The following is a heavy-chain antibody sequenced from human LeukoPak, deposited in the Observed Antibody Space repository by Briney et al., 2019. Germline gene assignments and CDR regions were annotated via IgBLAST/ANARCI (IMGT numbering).Heavy chain of an antibody. D-gene: IGHD1-7*01. CDR3: ARNQNYAYYYYGMDV. V-gene: IGHV4-34*01. CDR2: INHSGST. CDR1: GGSFSGYY. Sequence: SETLSLTCAVYGGSFSGYYWSWIRQPPGKGLEWIGEINHSGSTNYNPSLKSRVTISVDTSKNQFSLKLSSVAAADTAVYYCARNQNYAYYYYGMDVWGQGTTVTVSS. J-gene: IGHJ6*02.